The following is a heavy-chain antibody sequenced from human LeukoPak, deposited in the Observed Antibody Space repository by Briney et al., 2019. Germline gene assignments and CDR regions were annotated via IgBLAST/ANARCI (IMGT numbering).Heavy chain of an antibody. V-gene: IGHV3-30*03. J-gene: IGHJ2*01. CDR1: GFTFSSYG. CDR3: ARGQYCTNGVCTDYWYFDL. D-gene: IGHD2-8*01. Sequence: PGGSLRLSCAASGFTFSSYGMHWVRQAPGKGLEWVAVISYDGSNKYYADSVKGRSTISRDNAKNSLYLQMNSLRAEDTAVYYCARGQYCTNGVCTDYWYFDLWGRGILVTVSS. CDR2: ISYDGSNK.